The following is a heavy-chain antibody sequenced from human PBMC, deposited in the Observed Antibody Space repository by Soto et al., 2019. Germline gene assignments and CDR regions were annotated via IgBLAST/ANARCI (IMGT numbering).Heavy chain of an antibody. CDR2: IYYSGST. V-gene: IGHV4-39*01. CDR3: ARHKFGYSSSWSPFGFDY. Sequence: ETLSLTCTVSGGSISSSSYYWGWIRQPPGKGLEWIGSIYYSGSTYYNPSLKSRVTISVDTSKNQFSLKLSSVTAADTAVYYCARHKFGYSSSWSPFGFDYWGQGTLVTVSS. J-gene: IGHJ4*02. CDR1: GGSISSSSYY. D-gene: IGHD6-13*01.